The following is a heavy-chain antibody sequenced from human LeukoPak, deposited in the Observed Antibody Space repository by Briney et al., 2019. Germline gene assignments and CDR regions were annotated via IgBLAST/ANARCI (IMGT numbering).Heavy chain of an antibody. CDR3: AKDVEVYCSGGSCSIQH. Sequence: QPGGSLRLSCAASGFTFSSYWMHWVRQAPGKGLVWVAVISYDGSNKYYADSVKGRFTISRDNSKNTLYLQMNSLRAEDTAVYYCAKDVEVYCSGGSCSIQHWGQGTLVTVSS. J-gene: IGHJ1*01. V-gene: IGHV3-30*18. CDR1: GFTFSSYW. D-gene: IGHD2-15*01. CDR2: ISYDGSNK.